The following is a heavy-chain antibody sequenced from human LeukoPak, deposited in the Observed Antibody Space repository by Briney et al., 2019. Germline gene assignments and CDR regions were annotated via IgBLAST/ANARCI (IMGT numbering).Heavy chain of an antibody. D-gene: IGHD1-7*01. J-gene: IGHJ3*02. V-gene: IGHV4-61*09. CDR3: AESGTTAVGVFDI. CDR2: IYTNGNT. CDR1: GGSISSTGYC. Sequence: KPSETLSLTCTVSGGSISSTGYCWSWIRQPAGKGLEWIGHIYTNGNTNYNPSLKSRVTISVVKSKNQFSLKLSSVTAADTAVYFCAESGTTAVGVFDIWGQGTMVTVSS.